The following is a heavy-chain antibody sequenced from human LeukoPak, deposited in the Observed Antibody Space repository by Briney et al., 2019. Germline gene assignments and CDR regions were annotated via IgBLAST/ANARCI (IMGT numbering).Heavy chain of an antibody. V-gene: IGHV3-11*04. J-gene: IGHJ6*02. CDR2: TSSSGSTI. CDR1: GFTFSDYY. Sequence: PGGSLRLSCAASGFTFSDYYMSWIRQAPGKGLEWVSYTSSSGSTIYYADSVKGRFTISRDNAKNSLYLQMNSLRAEDTAVYYCARDRLMITFGGVIVPYYYGMDVWGQGTTVTVSS. D-gene: IGHD3-16*02. CDR3: ARDRLMITFGGVIVPYYYGMDV.